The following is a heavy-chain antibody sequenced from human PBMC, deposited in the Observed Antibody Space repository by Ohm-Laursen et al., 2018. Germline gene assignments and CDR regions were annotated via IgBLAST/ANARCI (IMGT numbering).Heavy chain of an antibody. D-gene: IGHD2-15*01. J-gene: IGHJ4*02. CDR3: ARDCSGGSCPKYYFDY. V-gene: IGHV3-74*01. CDR1: GFTFSSYW. Sequence: SLRLSCTAPGFTFSSYWMHWVRQAPGKGLVWVSRINSDGSSTSYADSVKGRFTISRDNAKNTLYLQMNSLRAEDTAVYYCARDCSGGSCPKYYFDYWGQGTLVTVSS. CDR2: INSDGSST.